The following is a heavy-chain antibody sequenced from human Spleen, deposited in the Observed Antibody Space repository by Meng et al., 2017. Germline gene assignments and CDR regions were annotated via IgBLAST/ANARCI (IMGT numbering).Heavy chain of an antibody. CDR1: GFTFSNYE. CDR2: INTDGSTT. D-gene: IGHD6-13*01. Sequence: GGSLRLSCAASGFTFSNYEMNWVRQDPGKGLVWVSRINTDGSTTSYADSVKGRFTISRDNAKNTLYLQMNSLRAEDTAVYYCARDLGGIFAYWGQGALVTVSS. J-gene: IGHJ4*02. V-gene: IGHV3-74*01. CDR3: ARDLGGIFAY.